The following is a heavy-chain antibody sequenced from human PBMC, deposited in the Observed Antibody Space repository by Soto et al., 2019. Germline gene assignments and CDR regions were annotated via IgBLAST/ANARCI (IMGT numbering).Heavy chain of an antibody. Sequence: GDSVKVSCKASGYTFTSYSMHWVLEAPGQRLEWMGWINAGNGNTKYSQKFQGRVTITRDTSANTAYMELSSLRSEDTAVYYCARDHFSSGWPPFDYWGQGTLVTVSS. D-gene: IGHD6-19*01. V-gene: IGHV1-3*01. CDR3: ARDHFSSGWPPFDY. CDR2: INAGNGNT. CDR1: GYTFTSYS. J-gene: IGHJ4*02.